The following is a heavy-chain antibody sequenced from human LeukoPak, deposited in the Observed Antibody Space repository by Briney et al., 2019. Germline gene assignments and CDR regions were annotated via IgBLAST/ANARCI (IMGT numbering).Heavy chain of an antibody. V-gene: IGHV4-59*08. CDR1: GVSISSYY. Sequence: SETLSLTCTVSGVSISSYYWSWIRQPPGKGLEYIGYIYYSGNTNYNPSLKSRVTISVDTSKNQFSLKLSSVTAADTAVYYCATVWGASSSWYKDKYNWFDPWGQGTLVTVSS. J-gene: IGHJ5*02. CDR2: IYYSGNT. D-gene: IGHD6-13*01. CDR3: ATVWGASSSWYKDKYNWFDP.